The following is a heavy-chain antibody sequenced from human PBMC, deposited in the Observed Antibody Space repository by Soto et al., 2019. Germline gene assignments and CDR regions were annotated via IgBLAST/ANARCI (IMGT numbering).Heavy chain of an antibody. V-gene: IGHV1-18*01. CDR1: GYTFTSYG. Sequence: ASVKVSCKASGYTFTSYGISWVRQAPGQGLEWMGWISAYNGNTNYAQKLQGRVTMTTDTSTSTAYMELRSLRSEDTAVYYCARLPQDSSGWYVDYWGQGTLVTVSS. CDR3: ARLPQDSSGWYVDY. D-gene: IGHD6-19*01. J-gene: IGHJ4*02. CDR2: ISAYNGNT.